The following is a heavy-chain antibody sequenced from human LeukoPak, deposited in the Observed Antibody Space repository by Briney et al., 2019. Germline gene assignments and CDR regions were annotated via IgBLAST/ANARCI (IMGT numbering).Heavy chain of an antibody. CDR1: GFTFSSYE. CDR2: ISSSGSTI. Sequence: GGSLRLSCAASGFTFSSYEMNWVRQAPGKGLEWVSYISSSGSTIYYADSVKGRFTISRDNAKNSLYLQMNSLRAEDTAVYYCARTCSGYYYSPQCFQHWGQGTLVTVSS. J-gene: IGHJ1*01. D-gene: IGHD3-22*01. V-gene: IGHV3-48*03. CDR3: ARTCSGYYYSPQCFQH.